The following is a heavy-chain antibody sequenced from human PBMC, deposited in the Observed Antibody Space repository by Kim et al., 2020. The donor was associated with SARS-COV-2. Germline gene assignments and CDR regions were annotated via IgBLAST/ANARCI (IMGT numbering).Heavy chain of an antibody. J-gene: IGHJ6*02. CDR2: INAGNGNT. CDR1: GYTFTSYA. CDR3: ARVLASAWGRGTYYYYGMDV. Sequence: ASVKVSCKASGYTFTSYAMHWVRQAPGQRLEWMGWINAGNGNTKYSQKFQGRVTITRDTSASTAYMELSSLRSEDTAVYYCARVLASAWGRGTYYYYGMDVWGQGTTVTVSS. V-gene: IGHV1-3*01. D-gene: IGHD3-16*01.